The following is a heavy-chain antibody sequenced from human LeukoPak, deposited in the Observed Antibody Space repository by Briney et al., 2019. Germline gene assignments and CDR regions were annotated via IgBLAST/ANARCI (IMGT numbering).Heavy chain of an antibody. J-gene: IGHJ6*02. CDR1: GFTFSSYA. CDR3: ARDQGIAVAEGYGMDV. D-gene: IGHD6-19*01. CDR2: ISYDGSNK. Sequence: PGGSLRLSCAASGFTFSSYAMHWVRQAPGKGLEWVAVISYDGSNKYYADSVKVRFTISRDNSKNTLYLQMNSLRAEDTAVYYCARDQGIAVAEGYGMDVWGQGTTVTVSS. V-gene: IGHV3-30*04.